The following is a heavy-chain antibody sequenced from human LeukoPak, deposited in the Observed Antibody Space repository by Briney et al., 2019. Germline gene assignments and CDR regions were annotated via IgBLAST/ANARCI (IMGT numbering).Heavy chain of an antibody. D-gene: IGHD3-22*01. V-gene: IGHV3-21*01. CDR3: ARASGDMIVLNWFDP. CDR1: GSTFSSYS. Sequence: PGGSLRLSCAASGSTFSSYSMNWVRQAPGKGLEWVSSISSSSSSIYYADSVKGRFTISRDNAKNSLYLQMNSLRAEDTAVYYCARASGDMIVLNWFDPWGQGTLVTVSS. J-gene: IGHJ5*02. CDR2: ISSSSSSI.